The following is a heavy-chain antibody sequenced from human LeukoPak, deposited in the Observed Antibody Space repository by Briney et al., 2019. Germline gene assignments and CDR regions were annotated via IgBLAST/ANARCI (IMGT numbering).Heavy chain of an antibody. D-gene: IGHD3-16*01. CDR1: GGSISSTNYF. CDR2: VSYSGIT. V-gene: IGHV4-39*01. Sequence: LETLSLTCTVSGGSISSTNYFWDWIRQPPGRGLEWIGSVSYSGITYYTPSLKSRVTISADTSKSQFSLKLSSVTAADTAVYYCAGGVPSDYWGQGTLVTVSS. CDR3: AGGVPSDY. J-gene: IGHJ4*02.